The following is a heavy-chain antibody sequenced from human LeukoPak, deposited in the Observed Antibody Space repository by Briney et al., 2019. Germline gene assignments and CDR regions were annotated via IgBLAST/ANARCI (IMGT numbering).Heavy chain of an antibody. Sequence: PGGSLRLSCAASGFTFSSSWMSWVRQAPGKGLEWVANIKQDGSEKYYVNSVKGRFSISRDNAKNLLYLQMNSLRAEDTAVYYCARDRYYGSGSPTSDYWGQGTLVAVSS. CDR1: GFTFSSSW. D-gene: IGHD3-10*01. V-gene: IGHV3-7*01. CDR2: IKQDGSEK. CDR3: ARDRYYGSGSPTSDY. J-gene: IGHJ4*02.